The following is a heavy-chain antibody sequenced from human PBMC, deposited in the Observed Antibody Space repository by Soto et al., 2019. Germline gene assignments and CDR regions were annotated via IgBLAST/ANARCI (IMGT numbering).Heavy chain of an antibody. V-gene: IGHV3-23*01. CDR1: GFPFSSYS. CDR2: ISGSGGST. Sequence: GGSLRLSCAASGFPFSSYSMSWVRQAPGKGLEWVSAISGSGGSTYYADSVKGRFTISRDNSKNTLYLQMNSLRTEDTAVYYCARPSGPWYYYGMDVWGQGTTVTVSS. CDR3: ARPSGPWYYYGMDV. J-gene: IGHJ6*02.